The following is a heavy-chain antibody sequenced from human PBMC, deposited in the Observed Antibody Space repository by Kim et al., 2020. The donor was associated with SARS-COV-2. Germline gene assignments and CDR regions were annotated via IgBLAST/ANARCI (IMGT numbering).Heavy chain of an antibody. V-gene: IGHV4-39*01. CDR3: ARHADY. CDR2: IHYSGST. J-gene: IGHJ4*02. Sequence: SETLSLTCSVSGYSISSSTFYWGWIRQPPGQGLEWIGAIHYSGSTYSNPSLKRRVTISVDTSKNQFSLNLNSVTAADTAVYYCARHADYWGQGTLVTVSS. CDR1: GYSISSSTFY.